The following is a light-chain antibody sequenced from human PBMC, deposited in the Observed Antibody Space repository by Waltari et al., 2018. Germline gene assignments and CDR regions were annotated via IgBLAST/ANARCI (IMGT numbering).Light chain of an antibody. CDR2: WAS. V-gene: IGKV4-1*01. CDR1: QSVLYSSNNKNS. Sequence: DIVMTQSPDSMAVSLVERATIHCKSSQSVLYSSNNKNSLAWYQQKPGQPPKFLIHWASTRESGVPDRFSGSGSGTDFTLTISSLEPEDFAVYYCQQRNNWPLSFGGGTKVEIK. J-gene: IGKJ4*01. CDR3: QQRNNWPLS.